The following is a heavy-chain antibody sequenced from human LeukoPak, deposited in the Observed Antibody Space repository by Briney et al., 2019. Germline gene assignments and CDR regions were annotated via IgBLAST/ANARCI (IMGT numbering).Heavy chain of an antibody. CDR3: ARDNGNIRSWYDYYYYYYMDI. V-gene: IGHV1-69*06. J-gene: IGHJ6*03. Sequence: SVTVFCKASGGTFRRYDISWLRQDPGPGLGWMGGIIAIFGTAKYAQKFQGRVTITADKSTSTAYMELSSQRSEDTAVYYCARDNGNIRSWYDYYYYYYMDIWGKGTTVTVSS. CDR2: IIAIFGTA. D-gene: IGHD6-13*01. CDR1: GGTFRRYD.